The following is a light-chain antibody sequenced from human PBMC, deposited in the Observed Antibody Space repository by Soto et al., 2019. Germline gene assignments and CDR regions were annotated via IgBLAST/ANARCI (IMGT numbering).Light chain of an antibody. Sequence: EIVLTQSPLSLPVTPGEPAYISCRSSRNLLHSNGYYYLDWYLQKPGQSPQLLIYLGSNRASGVPDRFSGSGSGTDFTLTISRVEAEDVGVYFCAQGLATPFTFGGGTKVDIK. CDR3: AQGLATPFT. CDR2: LGS. J-gene: IGKJ4*01. CDR1: RNLLHSNGYYY. V-gene: IGKV2-28*01.